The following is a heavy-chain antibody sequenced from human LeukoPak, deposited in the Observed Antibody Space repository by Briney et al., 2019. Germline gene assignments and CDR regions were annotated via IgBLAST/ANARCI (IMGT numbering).Heavy chain of an antibody. V-gene: IGHV3-64D*06. Sequence: GGSLRLSCSASGFTFSDYPMHWVRQAPGKGLESVSTISSNGGNTHYADSVKGRFTISRDNSRNTLYLQMSSLRAEDTALYYCVKDLDDYPPSDAFDLWGQGTMVTVSS. CDR2: ISSNGGNT. J-gene: IGHJ3*01. CDR1: GFTFSDYP. D-gene: IGHD5-24*01. CDR3: VKDLDDYPPSDAFDL.